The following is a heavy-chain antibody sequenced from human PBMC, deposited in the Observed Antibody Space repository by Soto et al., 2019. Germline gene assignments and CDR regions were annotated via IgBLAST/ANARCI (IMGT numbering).Heavy chain of an antibody. V-gene: IGHV4-59*01. CDR1: GGSISSYY. Sequence: SETLSLTCTVSGGSISSYYWSWIRQPPGKGLEWIGYMYYSGSTNYNPSLKSRVTISVDTSKNQFSLKLSSVTAADTAVYYCAREVYVYGSGSYYNVHFDYWGQGTLVTVS. D-gene: IGHD3-10*01. CDR2: MYYSGST. CDR3: AREVYVYGSGSYYNVHFDY. J-gene: IGHJ4*02.